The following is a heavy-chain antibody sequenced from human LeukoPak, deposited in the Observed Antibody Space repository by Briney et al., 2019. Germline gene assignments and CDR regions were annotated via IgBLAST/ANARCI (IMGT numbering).Heavy chain of an antibody. CDR3: TTGCQTYYYDSSGYYPNDY. V-gene: IGHV3-15*01. CDR1: GFTFSNAW. D-gene: IGHD3-22*01. CDR2: IKSKTDGGTT. Sequence: GGSLRLSCAASGFTFSNAWMSWVRQAPGKGLEWVGRIKSKTDGGTTDYAAPVKGRLTISRDDSKNTLYLQMNSLKTEDTAVYYCTTGCQTYYYDSSGYYPNDYWGQGTLVTVSS. J-gene: IGHJ4*02.